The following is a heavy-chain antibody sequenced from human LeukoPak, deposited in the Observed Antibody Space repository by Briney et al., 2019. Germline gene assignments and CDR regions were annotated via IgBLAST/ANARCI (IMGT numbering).Heavy chain of an antibody. J-gene: IGHJ4*02. CDR3: AKESRIAARPAYFDY. V-gene: IGHV3-21*01. CDR2: ISSSSDDI. Sequence: GGSLRLSCAASGFTFTRYNMNWVRQAPGMGLERVSSISSSSDDIYYAASVKGRFTISRDNAKNSLYLQMNSLRAEDTAVYYCAKESRIAARPAYFDYWGQGTLVTVSS. D-gene: IGHD6-6*01. CDR1: GFTFTRYN.